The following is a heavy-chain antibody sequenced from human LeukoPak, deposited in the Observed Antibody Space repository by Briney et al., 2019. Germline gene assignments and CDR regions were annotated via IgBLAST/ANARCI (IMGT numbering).Heavy chain of an antibody. Sequence: PGGSLRLSCAASGSTFDDYAMHWVRQAPGKGLEWVSLISWDGGSTYYADSVKGRFTISRDNSKNSLYLQMNSLRVEDTALYYCAKGNLESDYYYYYMDVWGKGTTVTVSS. D-gene: IGHD3-3*01. CDR1: GSTFDDYA. CDR2: ISWDGGST. J-gene: IGHJ6*03. CDR3: AKGNLESDYYYYYMDV. V-gene: IGHV3-43D*04.